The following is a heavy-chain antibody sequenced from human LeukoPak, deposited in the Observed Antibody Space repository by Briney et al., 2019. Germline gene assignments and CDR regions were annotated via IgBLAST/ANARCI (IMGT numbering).Heavy chain of an antibody. V-gene: IGHV5-51*01. CDR3: ARCTTGSEWFFDL. D-gene: IGHD2-8*02. CDR1: GYSFISYW. CDR2: IYPADSDA. J-gene: IGHJ2*01. Sequence: GESLKISCKGSGYSFISYWIGWVRQMPGKGLEWMAIIYPADSDARYSPSFQGQVTISADKSINTAYLQWSSLKASDTAMYYCARCTTGSEWFFDLWGRGTLLTVSS.